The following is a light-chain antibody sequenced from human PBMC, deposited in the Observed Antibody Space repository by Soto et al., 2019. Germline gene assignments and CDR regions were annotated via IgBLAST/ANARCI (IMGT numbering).Light chain of an antibody. CDR3: AAWDDSLSGPV. J-gene: IGLJ3*02. V-gene: IGLV1-47*02. CDR1: SSNIGSNY. Sequence: QSVLTQPPSASGTPGQRVTISCSGSSSNIGSNYLYWYQQFPGTAPKLLIYSNNQRPSGVPDRFSGSKSGTSASLAISWLRSEDEADYYCAAWDDSLSGPVFGGGTKLTVL. CDR2: SNN.